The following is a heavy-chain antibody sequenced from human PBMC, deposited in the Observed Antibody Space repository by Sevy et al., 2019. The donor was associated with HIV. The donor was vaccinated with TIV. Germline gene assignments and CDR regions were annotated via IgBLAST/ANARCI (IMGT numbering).Heavy chain of an antibody. Sequence: GGSLRLSCAASGFTFSSYSMNWVRQAPGKVLEWVSSISSSSSYIYYADSVKGRFTISRDNAKNSLYLQMNSLRAEDTAVYYCAGAAAGTIFDYWGQGTLVTVSS. J-gene: IGHJ4*02. V-gene: IGHV3-21*01. CDR1: GFTFSSYS. CDR3: AGAAAGTIFDY. D-gene: IGHD6-13*01. CDR2: ISSSSSYI.